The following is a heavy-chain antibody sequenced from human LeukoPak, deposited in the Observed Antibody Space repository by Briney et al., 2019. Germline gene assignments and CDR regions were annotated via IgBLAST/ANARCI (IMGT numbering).Heavy chain of an antibody. CDR1: GFTFSSFL. Sequence: PGGSLRLSCAASGFTFSSFLMHWVRHAPGKGLVWVSLINNDGSATRYTDSVKGRFTISRDNAKNTLYLQMNSLRAEDTAVYFCAKDLTGSIDYWGQGTLVTVSS. V-gene: IGHV3-74*01. D-gene: IGHD3-9*01. CDR3: AKDLTGSIDY. CDR2: INNDGSAT. J-gene: IGHJ4*02.